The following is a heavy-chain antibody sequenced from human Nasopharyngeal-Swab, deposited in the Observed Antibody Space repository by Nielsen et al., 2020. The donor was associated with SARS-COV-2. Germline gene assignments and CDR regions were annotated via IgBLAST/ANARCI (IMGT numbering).Heavy chain of an antibody. V-gene: IGHV4-31*03. D-gene: IGHD4-17*01. CDR1: GASISSGGYY. CDR3: ARAYGDYPYWADY. J-gene: IGHJ4*02. Sequence: SQTLSLTCPLSGASISSGGYYWSWIRQHPGKGLEWTAYIYYSGTTYYNSTLKRRVTISVETSKNQFTLKLSAVTAADTAVYYCARAYGDYPYWADYWGQGTLVTVAS. CDR2: IYYSGTT.